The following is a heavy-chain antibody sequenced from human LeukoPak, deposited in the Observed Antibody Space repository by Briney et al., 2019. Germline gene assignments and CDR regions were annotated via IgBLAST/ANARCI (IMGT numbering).Heavy chain of an antibody. CDR1: GFTFSSYG. J-gene: IGHJ4*02. V-gene: IGHV3-33*01. CDR3: AREGVEMATKIPHSDY. Sequence: QPGRSLRLSCAASGFTFSSYGMHWVRQAPGKGLEWVAVIWYDGSNKYYADSVKDRFTISRDNSKNTLYLQMNSLRAEDTAVYYCAREGVEMATKIPHSDYWGQGTLVTVSS. D-gene: IGHD5-24*01. CDR2: IWYDGSNK.